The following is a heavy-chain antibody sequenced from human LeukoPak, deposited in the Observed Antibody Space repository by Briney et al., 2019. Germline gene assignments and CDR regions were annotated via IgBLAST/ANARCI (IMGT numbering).Heavy chain of an antibody. Sequence: GGSLRLSCAASGVTFSSYAMSWVRHDPGEGLEWVSSIISSGGSTYYADSVKGRFTISRDNYKTTLYLQMNSLRAEETAVYFCAKDFGSRGYTFWGRGTLVAVSS. D-gene: IGHD5-12*01. V-gene: IGHV3-23*01. J-gene: IGHJ4*02. CDR2: IISSGGST. CDR1: GVTFSSYA. CDR3: AKDFGSRGYTF.